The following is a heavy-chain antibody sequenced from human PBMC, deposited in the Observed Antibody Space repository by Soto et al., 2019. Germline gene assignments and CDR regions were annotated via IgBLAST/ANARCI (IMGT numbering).Heavy chain of an antibody. CDR3: ASATFCGGDCYDS. V-gene: IGHV4-59*01. Sequence: SETLSLTCTVSGGSISSYYWSWIRQPPGKGLEYIGYIYYSGNTNYNPSLKSRVTISVDTSKNQFSLKLSSVTAADTAVYYCASATFCGGDCYDSWGRGTLVTVSS. CDR2: IYYSGNT. J-gene: IGHJ4*02. D-gene: IGHD2-21*01. CDR1: GGSISSYY.